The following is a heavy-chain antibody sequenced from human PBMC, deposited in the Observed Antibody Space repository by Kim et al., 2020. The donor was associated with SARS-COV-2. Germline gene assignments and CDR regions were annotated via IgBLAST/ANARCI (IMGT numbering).Heavy chain of an antibody. D-gene: IGHD3-16*02. CDR3: TTDLYDYGWGSYRFDYYYHGMDV. CDR1: GFTFRNAW. J-gene: IGHJ6*02. Sequence: GGSLRLSCAGSGFTFRNAWMSWVRQAPGKGLEWVGRIKSKIDGGTTDYAAPVKGGFTISRDDSKNTVYLQMNSLKTEDTAVYYCTTDLYDYGWGSYRFDYYYHGMDVWGQGTTVTVSS. V-gene: IGHV3-15*01. CDR2: IKSKIDGGTT.